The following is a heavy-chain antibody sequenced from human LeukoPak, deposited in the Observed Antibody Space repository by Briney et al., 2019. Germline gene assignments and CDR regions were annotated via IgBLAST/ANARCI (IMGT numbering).Heavy chain of an antibody. Sequence: GGSLRLFCAASGFTLGSYEMNGVRQAPGKGLEWVSYISSSGSNIYYEYSVKGRFTISRDNDKNSLYLQMNSLRAEDTAVYYCARGALRYSRGAFDIWGQGTMVTVSS. J-gene: IGHJ3*02. CDR3: ARGALRYSRGAFDI. CDR1: GFTLGSYE. CDR2: ISSSGSNI. D-gene: IGHD3-9*01. V-gene: IGHV3-48*03.